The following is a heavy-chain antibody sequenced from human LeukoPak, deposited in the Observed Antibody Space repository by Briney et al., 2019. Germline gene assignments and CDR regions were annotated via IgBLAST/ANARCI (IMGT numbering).Heavy chain of an antibody. J-gene: IGHJ4*02. CDR3: AYYYGSGSYLEYYFDY. V-gene: IGHV3-30*02. CDR2: IRYDGSNK. CDR1: GFTFSSYG. D-gene: IGHD3-10*01. Sequence: GGSLRLSCAASGFTFSSYGMHWVRQAPGKGLEWVAFIRYDGSNKYYADSVKGRFTISRDNPKNTLYLQMNSLRAEDTAVYYCAYYYGSGSYLEYYFDYWGQGTLVTVSS.